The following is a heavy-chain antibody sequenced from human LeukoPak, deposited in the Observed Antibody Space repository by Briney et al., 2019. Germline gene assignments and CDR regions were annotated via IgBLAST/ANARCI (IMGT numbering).Heavy chain of an antibody. D-gene: IGHD2-15*01. J-gene: IGHJ4*02. CDR3: ASESTPGY. CDR2: IKQDGSEK. V-gene: IGHV3-7*04. CDR1: GFTFNIYW. Sequence: SGGSLRLSCAASGFTFNIYWMSWVRQAPGKGLEWVANIKQDGSEKYYVDSVKGRFTISRDNAKNTLFLQMDSLRAEDTAVYYCASESTPGYWGQGTLVTVSS.